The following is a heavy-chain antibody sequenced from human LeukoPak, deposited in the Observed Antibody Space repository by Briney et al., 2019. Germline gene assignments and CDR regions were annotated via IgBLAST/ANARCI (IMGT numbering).Heavy chain of an antibody. J-gene: IGHJ4*02. CDR1: GRSFIDFS. Sequence: SETLSLTCAVYGRSFIDFSWKWFRQPPGEALEWIGEIDQSGATKYNLFLMRQVTISVDKSQDQLSLRLSSVAAADTAVYYCGIFYAGSMDWGRGTLVTVS. CDR2: IDQSGAT. CDR3: GIFYAGSMD. D-gene: IGHD2/OR15-2a*01. V-gene: IGHV4-34*01.